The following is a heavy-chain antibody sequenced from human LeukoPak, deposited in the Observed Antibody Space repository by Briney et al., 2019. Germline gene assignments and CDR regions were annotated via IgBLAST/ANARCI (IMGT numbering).Heavy chain of an antibody. Sequence: PGGSLRLSCAASGFTFSTYWMHWVRQAPGKGLVWVSRINTDGTTTTYADSVKGRFTISRDNAKNTLYLQMNSLRAEDTAVYYCARDCRSTSCQPFDYWGQGTLVTVSS. D-gene: IGHD2-2*01. CDR2: INTDGTTT. V-gene: IGHV3-74*01. J-gene: IGHJ4*02. CDR3: ARDCRSTSCQPFDY. CDR1: GFTFSTYW.